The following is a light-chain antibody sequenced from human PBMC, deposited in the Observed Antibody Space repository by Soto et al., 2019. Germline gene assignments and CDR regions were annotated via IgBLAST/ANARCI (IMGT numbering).Light chain of an antibody. V-gene: IGLV2-8*01. CDR1: SSDVGGYNY. Sequence: QSALTQPPSASGSPGQSVTISCTGTSSDVGGYNYVSWYQQYPGRAPKLMIYEVTKRPSGVPDRFSGSKSGNTASLTVSGLQAEDEADYYCSSYAASNTFYFVFGGGTTVNVL. J-gene: IGLJ3*02. CDR2: EVT. CDR3: SSYAASNTFYFV.